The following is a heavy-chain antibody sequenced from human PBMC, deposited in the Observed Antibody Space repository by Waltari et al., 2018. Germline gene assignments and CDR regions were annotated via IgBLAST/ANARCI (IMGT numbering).Heavy chain of an antibody. D-gene: IGHD2-15*01. J-gene: IGHJ3*02. CDR2: IIPILGIA. V-gene: IGHV1-69*04. Sequence: QVQLVQSGAEVKKPGSSVQVSCKASGGTFSSYAISWVRQAPGPALEWMGGIIPILGIANYAQKFQGRVTITADESTSTAYMELSSLRSEDTAVYYCARGIVVVVAATRSDGAFDIWGQGTMVTVSS. CDR1: GGTFSSYA. CDR3: ARGIVVVVAATRSDGAFDI.